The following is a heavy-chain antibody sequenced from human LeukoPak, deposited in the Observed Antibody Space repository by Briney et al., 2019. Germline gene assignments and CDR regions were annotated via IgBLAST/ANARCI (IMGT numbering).Heavy chain of an antibody. CDR2: IYHSGNT. D-gene: IGHD1-14*01. CDR1: GGSISSDY. CDR3: ARVGGRNTDRPPELYYFDY. J-gene: IGHJ4*02. V-gene: IGHV4-59*01. Sequence: KPSETLSLTCTVSGGSISSDYWSWIRQPPGKGLEWIGYIYHSGNTNYNPSLESRVTISVDTSKNQFSLKLNSVTAADTAVYYCARVGGRNTDRPPELYYFDYWGRGTLVTVSS.